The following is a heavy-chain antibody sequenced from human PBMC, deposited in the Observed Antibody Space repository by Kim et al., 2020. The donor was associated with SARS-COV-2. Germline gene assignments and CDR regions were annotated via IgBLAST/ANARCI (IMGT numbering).Heavy chain of an antibody. V-gene: IGHV3-15*01. D-gene: IGHD3-10*01. J-gene: IGHJ4*02. Sequence: PVKGRFTISRDDSKNTLYLQMNSLKTEDTAVYYCTTVFVLLWFGESKAGYWGQGTLVTVSS. CDR3: TTVFVLLWFGESKAGY.